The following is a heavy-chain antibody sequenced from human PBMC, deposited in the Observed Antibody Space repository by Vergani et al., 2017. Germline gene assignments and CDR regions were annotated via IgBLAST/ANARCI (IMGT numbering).Heavy chain of an antibody. CDR2: IIPILGIA. J-gene: IGHJ4*02. CDR1: GGTFSSYT. Sequence: QVQLVQSGAEVKKPGSSVKVACKASGGTFSSYTISWVRQAPGQGLEWMGRIIPILGIANYAQKFQGRVTITADKSTSTAYMELSSLRSEDTAAYYCARVARSSGWTSFDYWGQGTLVTVSS. V-gene: IGHV1-69*02. D-gene: IGHD6-19*01. CDR3: ARVARSSGWTSFDY.